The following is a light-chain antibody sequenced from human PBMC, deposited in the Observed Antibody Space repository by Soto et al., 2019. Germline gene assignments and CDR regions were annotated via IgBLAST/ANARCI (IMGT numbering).Light chain of an antibody. CDR2: AVS. CDR3: LQDNNLPWT. V-gene: IGKV1-6*01. J-gene: IGKJ1*01. CDR1: QGIRND. Sequence: AIQMTQSPSSLSASVGDRVTITCRASQGIRNDLGWYQQKPGKAPKLLIYAVSHLRSGIPSRFSGSGSATEFTLTINSLQPEDFATYYCLQDNNLPWTFGQGTKVDIK.